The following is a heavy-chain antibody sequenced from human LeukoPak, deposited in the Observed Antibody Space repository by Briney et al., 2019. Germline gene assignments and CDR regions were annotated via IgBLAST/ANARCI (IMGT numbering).Heavy chain of an antibody. J-gene: IGHJ4*02. CDR2: ISGNVDIT. CDR3: ARVKRDCSGGSCYSYDH. Sequence: GGSLRLSCAASRFSFYTFAVKWGCPALGKGLGWVSAISGNVDITYYADSLRGRFTIPRDNSKDTLYLQMNGLIAEDTAVYYCARVKRDCSGGSCYSYDHWGQGTLVTVSS. V-gene: IGHV3-23*01. D-gene: IGHD2-15*01. CDR1: RFSFYTFA.